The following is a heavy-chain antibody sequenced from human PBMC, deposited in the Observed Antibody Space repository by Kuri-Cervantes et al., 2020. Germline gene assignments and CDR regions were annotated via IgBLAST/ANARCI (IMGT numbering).Heavy chain of an antibody. CDR2: ISGSGGST. D-gene: IGHD6-13*01. CDR1: GFTFSSYA. Sequence: GESLKISCAASGFTFSSYAMSWVRQAPGKGLEWVSAISGSGGSTYYADSVKGRFTISRDNSKNTLYLQMNSLKTEDTAVYYCGRSAITVAGIDAFDIWGQGTMVTVSS. V-gene: IGHV3-23*01. CDR3: GRSAITVAGIDAFDI. J-gene: IGHJ3*02.